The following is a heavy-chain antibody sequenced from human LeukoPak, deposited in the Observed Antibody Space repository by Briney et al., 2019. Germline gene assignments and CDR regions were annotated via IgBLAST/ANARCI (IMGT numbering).Heavy chain of an antibody. Sequence: GESLKLSCKGSGFRFTSYWIGWVRQMPGKGLEWMGTIYPGDSDTRYSPSFQGQVTISVDKSINTAYLQWSSLKASDTAVYYCARQGLRYLDWSVDSWGQGTLVAVSS. CDR1: GFRFTSYW. V-gene: IGHV5-51*01. D-gene: IGHD3-3*01. CDR2: IYPGDSDT. CDR3: ARQGLRYLDWSVDS. J-gene: IGHJ4*02.